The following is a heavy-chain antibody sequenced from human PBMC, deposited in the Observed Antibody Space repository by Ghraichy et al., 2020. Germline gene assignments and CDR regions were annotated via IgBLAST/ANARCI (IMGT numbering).Heavy chain of an antibody. CDR2: ISGRGGT. D-gene: IGHD6-6*01. Sequence: GGSLRLSCAASGFTFKSYAMTWVRQAPGKGLEWVSSISGRGGTYYADSVKGRFTISRDNSESTLYLQMNSLRAEDTAIYYCAKDGQYSSAYYWGQGTLVTVSS. V-gene: IGHV3-23*01. CDR1: GFTFKSYA. CDR3: AKDGQYSSAYY. J-gene: IGHJ4*02.